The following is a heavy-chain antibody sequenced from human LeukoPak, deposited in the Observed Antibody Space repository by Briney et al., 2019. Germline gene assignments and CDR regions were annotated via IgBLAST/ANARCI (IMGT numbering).Heavy chain of an antibody. V-gene: IGHV3-23*01. J-gene: IGHJ4*02. Sequence: ETLSLTCNVSGASMSNYYWVWIRQPPGKGLEWVSAISGSGGSTYYADSVKGRFTISRDNSKNTLYLQMNSLRAEDTAVYYCAKRPFLNGITIPDSDYWGQGTLVTVSS. D-gene: IGHD1-14*01. CDR2: ISGSGGST. CDR3: AKRPFLNGITIPDSDY. CDR1: GASMSNYY.